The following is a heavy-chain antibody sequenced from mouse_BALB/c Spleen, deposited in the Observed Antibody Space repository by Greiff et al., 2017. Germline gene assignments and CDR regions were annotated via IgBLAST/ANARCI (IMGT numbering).Heavy chain of an antibody. D-gene: IGHD1-1*02. CDR3: ARMGATRAY. J-gene: IGHJ3*01. Sequence: EVKLVESGPELVKPGASVKISCKASGYTFTDYNMHWVKQSHGKSLEWIGYINPYNDGTKYNEKFKGKATLTSDKSSSTAYMELSSLTSEDSAVYYCARMGATRAYWGQGTLVTVSA. V-gene: IGHV1S29*02. CDR2: INPYNDGT. CDR1: GYTFTDYN.